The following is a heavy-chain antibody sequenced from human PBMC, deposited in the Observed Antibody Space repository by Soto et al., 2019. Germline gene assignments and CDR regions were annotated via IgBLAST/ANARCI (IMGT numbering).Heavy chain of an antibody. Sequence: PSETLSLTCAVYGGTFSGYYWSWIRQPPGKGLEWIGEINHSGSTNYNPSLKSRVTISVDTSKNQFSLKLSSVTAADTAVYYCAREGGNYYGMDVWGQGTTVT. CDR2: INHSGST. CDR3: AREGGNYYGMDV. D-gene: IGHD3-16*01. J-gene: IGHJ6*02. V-gene: IGHV4-34*01. CDR1: GGTFSGYY.